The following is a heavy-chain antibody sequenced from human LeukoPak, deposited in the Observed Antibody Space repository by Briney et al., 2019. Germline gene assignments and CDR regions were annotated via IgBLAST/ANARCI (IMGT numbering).Heavy chain of an antibody. CDR3: ARDLISSSGWYERFY. Sequence: EASVKVSCKASGYTFTSYGISWVRQAPGQGLEWMGWISAYNGNTNYAQKLQGRVTMTTDTSTSTAYMELRSLRSDDTAVYYCARDLISSSGWYERFYWGQGTLVTVSS. CDR2: ISAYNGNT. J-gene: IGHJ4*02. CDR1: GYTFTSYG. D-gene: IGHD6-19*01. V-gene: IGHV1-18*01.